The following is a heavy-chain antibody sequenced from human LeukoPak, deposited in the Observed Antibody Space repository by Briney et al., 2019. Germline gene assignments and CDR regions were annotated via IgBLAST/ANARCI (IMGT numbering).Heavy chain of an antibody. J-gene: IGHJ5*02. CDR3: ARYSSSSGWFDP. D-gene: IGHD6-6*01. CDR2: IYYSGST. V-gene: IGHV4-39*01. Sequence: SETLSLTCTVSGGSISSSSYYWGWIRQPPGKGLGRTGIIYYSGSTTYSPSPTSRVTISLDTSKSQFSLKLSSVTAADTAVYYCARYSSSSGWFDPWGQGTLVTVSS. CDR1: GGSISSSSYY.